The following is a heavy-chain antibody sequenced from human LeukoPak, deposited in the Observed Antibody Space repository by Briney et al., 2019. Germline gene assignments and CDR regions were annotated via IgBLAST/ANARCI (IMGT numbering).Heavy chain of an antibody. D-gene: IGHD6-19*01. V-gene: IGHV6-1*01. Sequence: SQTLSLTCAISGDSVSSNSAAWNWIRQSPSRGLEWLGRTYYRSKWYNDYAVSVKSRITINPDTSKNQFSLKLSSVTAADTAVYYCARGPIGATILRYSSGREFDYWGQGTLVTVSS. CDR1: GDSVSSNSAA. CDR3: ARGPIGATILRYSSGREFDY. CDR2: TYYRSKWYN. J-gene: IGHJ4*02.